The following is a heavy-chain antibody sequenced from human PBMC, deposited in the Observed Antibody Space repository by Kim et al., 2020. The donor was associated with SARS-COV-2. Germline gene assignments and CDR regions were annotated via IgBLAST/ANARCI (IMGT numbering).Heavy chain of an antibody. D-gene: IGHD6-25*01. Sequence: SETLSLTCTVSGGSISSGGYYWSWIRQHPGKGLEWIGYIYYSGSTYYNPSLKSRVTISVDTSKNQFSLKLSSVTAADTAVYYCARAPAAPSSYGMDVWGQGTTVTVSS. CDR3: ARAPAAPSSYGMDV. J-gene: IGHJ6*02. CDR1: GGSISSGGYY. CDR2: IYYSGST. V-gene: IGHV4-31*03.